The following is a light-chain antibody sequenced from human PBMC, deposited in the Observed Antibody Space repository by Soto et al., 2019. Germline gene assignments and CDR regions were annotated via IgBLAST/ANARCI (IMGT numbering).Light chain of an antibody. CDR3: SSDAGSNSV. Sequence: QSVLTQPPSASGSPGQSVTISCTGTSSDVGGYNYVSWYQQHPGKAPKLMIYEVSKRPSGVPDRFSGSKSGNTASLTVSGLQAEDEADYYCSSDAGSNSVFGGGTKLTVL. CDR1: SSDVGGYNY. CDR2: EVS. J-gene: IGLJ2*01. V-gene: IGLV2-8*01.